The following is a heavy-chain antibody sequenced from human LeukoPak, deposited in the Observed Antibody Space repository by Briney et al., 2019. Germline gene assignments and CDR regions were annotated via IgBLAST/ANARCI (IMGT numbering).Heavy chain of an antibody. Sequence: NPSETLSLTCTVSGGSISSSSYYWGWIRQPPGKGLEWIGTICYSGSTDYNPSLKSRVTISVDTSKNQFSLKLSSVTAADTAVYYCARRSSSWPFDYWGQGTLVTVSS. CDR3: ARRSSSWPFDY. CDR2: ICYSGST. D-gene: IGHD6-13*01. J-gene: IGHJ4*02. V-gene: IGHV4-39*01. CDR1: GGSISSSSYY.